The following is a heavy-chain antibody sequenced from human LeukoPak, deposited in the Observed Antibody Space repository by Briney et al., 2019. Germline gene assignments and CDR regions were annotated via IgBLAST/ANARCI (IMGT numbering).Heavy chain of an antibody. D-gene: IGHD3/OR15-3a*01. Sequence: GGSLRLSCAVSGITLSNYGMSWVRQAPGKGLEWFAGISDSGGSTKYADSVKGRLTISRDNPKNTLFLQMNSLRADDTAVYFCGKLGVVIRVFLVGFHKEAYYFESWGQGALVTVSS. J-gene: IGHJ4*02. CDR1: GITLSNYG. V-gene: IGHV3-23*01. CDR3: GKLGVVIRVFLVGFHKEAYYFES. CDR2: ISDSGGST.